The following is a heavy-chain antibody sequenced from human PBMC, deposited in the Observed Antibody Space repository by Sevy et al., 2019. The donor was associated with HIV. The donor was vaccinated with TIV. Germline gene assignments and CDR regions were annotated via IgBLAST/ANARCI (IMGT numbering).Heavy chain of an antibody. Sequence: GGSLRLSCAASGFIFSGYVMSWVRQAPGKGLEWVSGISASGGSTYYADSVKGRFTISRDNSMNTLYLEMNSLRAEDTAVYYCAKDACSGWTGGTFQHWGQGTLVTVSS. D-gene: IGHD6-25*01. J-gene: IGHJ1*01. CDR2: ISASGGST. V-gene: IGHV3-23*01. CDR1: GFIFSGYV. CDR3: AKDACSGWTGGTFQH.